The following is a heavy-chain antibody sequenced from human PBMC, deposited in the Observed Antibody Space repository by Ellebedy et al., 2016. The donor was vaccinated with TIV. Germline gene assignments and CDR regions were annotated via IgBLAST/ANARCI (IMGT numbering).Heavy chain of an antibody. CDR1: GYSIRSGYY. V-gene: IGHV4-38-2*02. J-gene: IGHJ6*02. CDR2: IYHSGST. Sequence: SETLSLTXSVSGYSIRSGYYWGWIRQPPGKGLEWIGNIYHSGSTYYNPSLRSRVTLSLDTSENHLSLRLTSVTAADTAVYYCARTDLRYGMDVWGQGTTVTVS. CDR3: ARTDLRYGMDV. D-gene: IGHD3/OR15-3a*01.